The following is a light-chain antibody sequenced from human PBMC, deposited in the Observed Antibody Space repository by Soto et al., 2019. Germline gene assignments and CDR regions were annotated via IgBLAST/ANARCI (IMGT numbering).Light chain of an antibody. V-gene: IGLV2-14*01. J-gene: IGLJ2*01. CDR3: TSYTTSSTLV. CDR1: SSDIGTYTS. Sequence: QSALTQPASVSGSPGQSITISCTGTSSDIGTYTSVSWYQQHAGKVPKLMIYDVTNRPSGVSDRFSGSKSGNTASLTISGLQAEDEADYDCTSYTTSSTLVFGGGTKLTVL. CDR2: DVT.